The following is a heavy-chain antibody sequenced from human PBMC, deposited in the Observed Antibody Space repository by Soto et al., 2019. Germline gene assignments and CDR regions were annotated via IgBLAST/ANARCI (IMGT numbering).Heavy chain of an antibody. CDR2: ISAYNGNT. D-gene: IGHD3-3*01. J-gene: IGHJ5*02. Sequence: ASVKVSCKASGYTFTSYGISWVRQAPGQGLEWMGWISAYNGNTNYAQKLQGRVTMTTDTSTSTAYMELRSLRSDDTAVYYCARDYPHYDFWSGYYLWFDPWGQGTLVTVSS. V-gene: IGHV1-18*01. CDR1: GYTFTSYG. CDR3: ARDYPHYDFWSGYYLWFDP.